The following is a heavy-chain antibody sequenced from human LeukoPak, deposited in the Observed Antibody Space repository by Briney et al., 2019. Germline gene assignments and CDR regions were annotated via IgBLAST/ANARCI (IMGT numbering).Heavy chain of an antibody. Sequence: PSETLSLTCAVYGGSFSGYYWSWIRQPPGKGLEWIGEINHSRSTNYNPSLKSRVTISVDTSKNQFSLKLSSVTAADTAVYYCARDDIVATIGPDYWGQGTLVTVSS. CDR2: INHSRST. V-gene: IGHV4-34*01. D-gene: IGHD5-12*01. CDR3: ARDDIVATIGPDY. J-gene: IGHJ4*02. CDR1: GGSFSGYY.